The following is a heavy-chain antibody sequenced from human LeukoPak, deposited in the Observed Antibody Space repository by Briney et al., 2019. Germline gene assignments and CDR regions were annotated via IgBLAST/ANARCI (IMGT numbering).Heavy chain of an antibody. CDR3: AKFAGDSSGLYSYFDY. D-gene: IGHD6-19*01. CDR1: GVIFGNYA. J-gene: IGHJ4*02. V-gene: IGHV3-23*01. CDR2: ISGSGAGT. Sequence: PGGSLRLSCAVSGVIFGNYAMAWVRQAPGKGLEWVSTISGSGAGTYYADSVKGRYTISRDNSKNTVFLQMNSPRAEDTAVYYCAKFAGDSSGLYSYFDYWGQGTLVTVSS.